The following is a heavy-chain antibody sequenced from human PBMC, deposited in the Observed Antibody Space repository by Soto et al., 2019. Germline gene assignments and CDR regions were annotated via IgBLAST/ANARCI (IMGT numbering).Heavy chain of an antibody. D-gene: IGHD5-12*01. Sequence: ASVKVSCKASGGTFSSYAISWVRQAPGQGLEWMGGIIPIFGTANYAQKFQGRVTITADKSTSTAYMELSSLGSEDTAVYYCATIRGRDGYNFGYYFDYWGQGTLVTVSS. J-gene: IGHJ4*02. CDR3: ATIRGRDGYNFGYYFDY. CDR1: GGTFSSYA. CDR2: IIPIFGTA. V-gene: IGHV1-69*06.